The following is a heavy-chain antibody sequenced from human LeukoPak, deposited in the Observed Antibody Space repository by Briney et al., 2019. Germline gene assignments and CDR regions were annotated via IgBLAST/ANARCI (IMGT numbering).Heavy chain of an antibody. D-gene: IGHD5-24*01. V-gene: IGHV4-4*02. J-gene: IGHJ3*02. CDR1: GGSISSSNW. Sequence: SETLSLTCAVSGGSISSSNWWSWVRQPPGKGLEWIGEIYHSGSTNYNPSLKSRVTISVDKSKNQFSLKLSSVTAADTAMYYCARVMARHEGFDIWGQGTMVTVSS. CDR3: ARVMARHEGFDI. CDR2: IYHSGST.